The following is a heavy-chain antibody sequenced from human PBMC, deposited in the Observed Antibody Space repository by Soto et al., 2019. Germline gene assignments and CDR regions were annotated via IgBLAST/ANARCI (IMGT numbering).Heavy chain of an antibody. Sequence: EVQLVESGGGLVQPGGSLRLSCAASGFTFSSYEMNWVRQAPGKGLEWVSYISSSGSTIYYADSVKGRFTISRDNAKNSLYLQMNSLRAEDTAVYYCARDHDYDFWSGYPHYYYGMDVWGQGTTVTVSS. CDR2: ISSSGSTI. D-gene: IGHD3-3*01. V-gene: IGHV3-48*03. CDR1: GFTFSSYE. J-gene: IGHJ6*02. CDR3: ARDHDYDFWSGYPHYYYGMDV.